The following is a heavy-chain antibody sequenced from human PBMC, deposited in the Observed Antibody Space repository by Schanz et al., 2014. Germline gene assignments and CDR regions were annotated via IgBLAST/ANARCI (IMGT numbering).Heavy chain of an antibody. CDR2: IYLDGST. CDR3: AKDPHRDYGGKPQAFDI. V-gene: IGHV3-66*01. CDR1: GFTVSNTY. D-gene: IGHD4-17*01. Sequence: EEQVVESGGGLVQPGGSLRLSCAVSGFTVSNTYMCWVRQAPGKGLQWVSCIYLDGSTYYADSVKGRLTISRDNSKNTLYLQMNSLRAEDTALYYCAKDPHRDYGGKPQAFDIWGQGTMVTVSS. J-gene: IGHJ3*02.